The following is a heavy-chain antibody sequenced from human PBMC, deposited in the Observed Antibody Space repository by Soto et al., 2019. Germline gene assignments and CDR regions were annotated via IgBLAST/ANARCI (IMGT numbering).Heavy chain of an antibody. CDR3: ARENRENILTGYHYLPPHDAFDI. D-gene: IGHD3-9*01. CDR2: ISAYNGNT. CDR1: GYTFTSYG. Sequence: QVQLVQSGAEVKKPGASVKVSCKASGYTFTSYGISWVRQAPGQGLEWMGWISAYNGNTNYAQKLQGRDTMTTDTSTSTAYMELRSLRSDDTAVYYCARENRENILTGYHYLPPHDAFDIWGQGTMVTVSS. V-gene: IGHV1-18*01. J-gene: IGHJ3*02.